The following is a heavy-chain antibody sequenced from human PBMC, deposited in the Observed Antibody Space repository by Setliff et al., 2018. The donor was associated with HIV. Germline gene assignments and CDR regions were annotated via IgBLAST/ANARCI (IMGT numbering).Heavy chain of an antibody. D-gene: IGHD3-3*01. CDR1: GGSISSYY. V-gene: IGHV4-39*07. CDR3: AREGVNFWTPPGWFDP. CDR2: IYYSGST. J-gene: IGHJ5*02. Sequence: PSETLSLTCTVSGGSISSYYWGWIRQPPGKGLEWIGSIYYSGSTYYNSSLKSRVTISVDTSKNQFSLNLSSVTAADTAVYYCAREGVNFWTPPGWFDPWGQGTLVTVSS.